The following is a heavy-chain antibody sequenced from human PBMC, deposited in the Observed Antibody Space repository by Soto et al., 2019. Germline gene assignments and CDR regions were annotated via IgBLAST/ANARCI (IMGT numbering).Heavy chain of an antibody. CDR3: ARHSGGQIWYVDL. V-gene: IGHV5-51*01. CDR2: IYPGDYET. Sequence: VQLVQSGAEVKKPGESLKISCKGSGFSFTTYWIGWVRQMPGKGLEWMGIIYPGDYETRYSPSFQGQVTISADKSFRTAYLQWSSLKASDTAMYYCARHSGGQIWYVDLWGRGTLLTVSS. D-gene: IGHD3-10*01. CDR1: GFSFTTYW. J-gene: IGHJ2*01.